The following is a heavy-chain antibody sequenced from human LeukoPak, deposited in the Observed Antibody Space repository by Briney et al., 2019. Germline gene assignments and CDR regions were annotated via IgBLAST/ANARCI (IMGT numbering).Heavy chain of an antibody. D-gene: IGHD2-15*01. V-gene: IGHV4-31*03. CDR1: GGSISSGGYY. CDR2: IYYSGST. J-gene: IGHJ4*02. Sequence: SETLSLTCTVSGGSISSGGYYWSWIRQHPGKGLEWIGYIYYSGSTYYNPSLKSRVTISVDTSKNQFSLKLSSVTAADTAVYYCARGVPDIVAIFDYWGQGTLVAVSS. CDR3: ARGVPDIVAIFDY.